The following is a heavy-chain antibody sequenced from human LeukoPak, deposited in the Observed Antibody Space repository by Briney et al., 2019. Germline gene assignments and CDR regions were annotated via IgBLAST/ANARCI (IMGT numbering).Heavy chain of an antibody. CDR1: GGTFSSYA. CDR3: ASPTIFGVVRGYYYYMDV. CDR2: IIPIFGTA. D-gene: IGHD3-3*01. Sequence: SVKVSCKASGGTFSSYAIRWVRQAPGQGLEWMGGIIPIFGTANYALKFQGRVTITADESTSTAYMELSSLRSEDTAVYYCASPTIFGVVRGYYYYMDVWGKGTTVTVSS. V-gene: IGHV1-69*13. J-gene: IGHJ6*03.